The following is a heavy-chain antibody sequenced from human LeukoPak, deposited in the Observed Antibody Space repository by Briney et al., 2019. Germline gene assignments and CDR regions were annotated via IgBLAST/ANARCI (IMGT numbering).Heavy chain of an antibody. V-gene: IGHV3-21*01. CDR2: LSRNNNYI. CDR1: GFTFDLYA. J-gene: IGHJ4*02. D-gene: IGHD3-22*01. CDR3: ARDPASFYYDSSGEIDY. Sequence: GGSLRLSCAASGFTFDLYAFNWVRQAPGKGLEWVSTLSRNNNYIYYSDSVKGRFTISRDDAKNSLYLQMNRLRADDTAVYYCARDPASFYYDSSGEIDYWGQGTLVTVSS.